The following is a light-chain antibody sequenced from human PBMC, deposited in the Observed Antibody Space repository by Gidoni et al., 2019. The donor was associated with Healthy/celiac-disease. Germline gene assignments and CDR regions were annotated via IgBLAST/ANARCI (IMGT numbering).Light chain of an antibody. V-gene: IGKV1-5*01. CDR2: DAS. Sequence: DIQMTQSPSTLSASVGDRVTITCRASQSISSWLAWDQQKPGKAPKLLIYDASSLESGVPSRFSGSGSGTEFTLTISSLQPDDFATYYCQQYNSYPPYTFGQGTKLEIK. CDR1: QSISSW. CDR3: QQYNSYPPYT. J-gene: IGKJ2*01.